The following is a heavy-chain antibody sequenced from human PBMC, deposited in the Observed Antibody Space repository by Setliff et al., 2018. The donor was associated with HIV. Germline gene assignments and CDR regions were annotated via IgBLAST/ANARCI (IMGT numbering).Heavy chain of an antibody. Sequence: GESLRLSCAVSGFTFNNYGVHWVRQAPGKGLVWVSLINSDGSTTNYADSVKGRFTMSRDNSKNTLHLQMNSLGVEDTAVYYCAKGWGSPDYWGRGTLVTVSS. CDR1: GFTFNNYG. J-gene: IGHJ4*02. D-gene: IGHD7-27*01. V-gene: IGHV3-74*01. CDR3: AKGWGSPDY. CDR2: INSDGSTT.